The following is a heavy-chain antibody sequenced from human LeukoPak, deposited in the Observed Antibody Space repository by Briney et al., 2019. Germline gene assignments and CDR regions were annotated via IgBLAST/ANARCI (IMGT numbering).Heavy chain of an antibody. CDR3: ARDFLNYYDSSGYYFDY. Sequence: ASETLSLTCTVSGGSISSYYWSWIRQPAGKGLEWIGRIYTSGSTNYNPSLKSRVTMSVDTSKNQFSLKLSSVTAADTAVYYCARDFLNYYDSSGYYFDYWGQGTLVTVSS. CDR1: GGSISSYY. D-gene: IGHD3-22*01. J-gene: IGHJ4*02. CDR2: IYTSGST. V-gene: IGHV4-4*07.